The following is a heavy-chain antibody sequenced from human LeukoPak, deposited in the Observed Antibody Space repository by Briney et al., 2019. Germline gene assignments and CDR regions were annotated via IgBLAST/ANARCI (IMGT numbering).Heavy chain of an antibody. CDR3: ARRTYYHDSSGYYFDY. V-gene: IGHV4-59*01. D-gene: IGHD3-22*01. J-gene: IGHJ4*02. CDR1: GGSISNYY. Sequence: SSETLSLTCTVSGGSISNYYWSWIRQPPGKGLEWIGYIYYSGSANYNPSLKSRVTISVDTSNNQSSLNLSSVTAADTAIYYCARRTYYHDSSGYYFDYWGQGTLVTVSS. CDR2: IYYSGSA.